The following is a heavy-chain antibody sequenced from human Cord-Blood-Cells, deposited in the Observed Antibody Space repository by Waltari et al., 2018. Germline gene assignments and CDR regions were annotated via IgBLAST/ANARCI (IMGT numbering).Heavy chain of an antibody. J-gene: IGHJ4*02. CDR2: INHSGST. Sequence: QVQLQQWGAGLLKPSETLSLTCAVYGGSFSGYYWSWIRQPPGKGLEWIGEINHSGSTNYHPSLKSRVTISVDTSKNQVSLKLSSVTAADTAVYYCARGFMITFGGVIVITYYFDYWGQGTLVTVSS. CDR3: ARGFMITFGGVIVITYYFDY. D-gene: IGHD3-16*02. CDR1: GGSFSGYY. V-gene: IGHV4-34*01.